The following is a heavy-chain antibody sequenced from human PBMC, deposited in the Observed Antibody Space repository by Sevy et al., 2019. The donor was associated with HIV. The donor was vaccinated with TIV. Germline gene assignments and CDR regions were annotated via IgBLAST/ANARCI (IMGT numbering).Heavy chain of an antibody. J-gene: IGHJ6*02. CDR2: INPNSGGT. CDR1: GYTFTGYY. CDR3: ARVRFVVVVAATLGYYGMDV. V-gene: IGHV1-2*02. D-gene: IGHD2-15*01. Sequence: ASVKVSCKASGYTFTGYYMHWVRQAPGQGLEWMRWINPNSGGTNYAQKFQGRVTMTRDTSISTAYMELSRLRSDDTAVYYCARVRFVVVVAATLGYYGMDVWGQGTTVTVSS.